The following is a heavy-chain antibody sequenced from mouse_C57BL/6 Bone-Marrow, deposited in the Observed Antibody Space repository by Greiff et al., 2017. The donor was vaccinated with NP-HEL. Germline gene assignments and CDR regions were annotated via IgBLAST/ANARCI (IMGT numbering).Heavy chain of an antibody. J-gene: IGHJ3*01. D-gene: IGHD2-4*01. CDR2: IDPENGDT. CDR1: GFNIKDDY. CDR3: TTNYDEASWFAY. Sequence: EVQLQQSGAELVRPGASVKLSCTASGFNIKDDYMHWVKQRPEQGLEWIGWIDPENGDTEYASKFQGKATITADTSSNTASLQLSSLTSEDTAVYYCTTNYDEASWFAYWGQGTLVTVSA. V-gene: IGHV14-4*01.